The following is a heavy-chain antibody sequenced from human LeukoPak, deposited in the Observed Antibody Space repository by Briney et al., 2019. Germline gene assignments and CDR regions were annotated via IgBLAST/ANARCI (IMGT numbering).Heavy chain of an antibody. CDR2: ISGSGGST. V-gene: IGHV3-23*01. CDR3: AKESRQQLVRGYFDY. D-gene: IGHD6-13*01. J-gene: IGHJ4*02. CDR1: GFTFSSYA. Sequence: PGGSLRLSCAASGFTFSSYAMSWVRQAPGKGLEWVSAISGSGGSTYYADSVKGRFTISRDNSKNTLYLQMNSLRAVDTAVYYCAKESRQQLVRGYFDYWGQGTLVTVSS.